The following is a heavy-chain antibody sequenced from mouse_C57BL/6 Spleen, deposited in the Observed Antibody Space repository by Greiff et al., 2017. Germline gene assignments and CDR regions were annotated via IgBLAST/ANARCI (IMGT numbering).Heavy chain of an antibody. J-gene: IGHJ3*01. CDR1: GYTFTSYT. Sequence: QVQLQHSGAELARPGASVKMSCKASGYTFTSYTMHWVKQRPGQGLEWIGYINPSSGYTKYNQKFKDKATLTADKSSSTAYMQLSSLTSEDSAVYYCARPYGSSPAWFAYWGQGTLVTVSA. V-gene: IGHV1-4*01. D-gene: IGHD1-1*01. CDR2: INPSSGYT. CDR3: ARPYGSSPAWFAY.